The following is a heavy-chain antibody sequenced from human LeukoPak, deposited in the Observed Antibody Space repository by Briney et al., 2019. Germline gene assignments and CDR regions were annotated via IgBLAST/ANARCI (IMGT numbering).Heavy chain of an antibody. CDR2: ISTYNGNT. J-gene: IGHJ4*02. CDR3: AREDLVRGVIGPDY. Sequence: GASVKVSCTALGYTFISFGISWARQAPGQGLEWMGRISTYNGNTKTAQNLQGRVTMTTDTSTSTAYMELRSLSSDDTAVYYCAREDLVRGVIGPDYWGQGTLVTVSS. D-gene: IGHD3-10*01. CDR1: GYTFISFG. V-gene: IGHV1-18*01.